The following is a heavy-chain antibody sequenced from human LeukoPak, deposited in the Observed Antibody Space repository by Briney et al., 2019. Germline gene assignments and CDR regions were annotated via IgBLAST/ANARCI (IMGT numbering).Heavy chain of an antibody. J-gene: IGHJ6*03. CDR2: IYKSAIT. D-gene: IGHD3-10*01. Sequence: GGSLRLSCAASGFTFSSYGMSWVRQAPGKGLEWVSVIYKSAITYYADTVRGRFTISRDNSKNTLYLQMNSLRAEDTAVYYCARSLRVRGVPDYMDVWGKGTTVTISS. CDR1: GFTFSSYG. V-gene: IGHV3-53*01. CDR3: ARSLRVRGVPDYMDV.